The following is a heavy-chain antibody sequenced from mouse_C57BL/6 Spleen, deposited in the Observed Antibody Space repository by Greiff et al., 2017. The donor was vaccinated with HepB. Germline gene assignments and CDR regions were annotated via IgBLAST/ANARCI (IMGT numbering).Heavy chain of an antibody. CDR1: GYTFTSYW. CDR2: IDPSDSYT. CDR3: ARSERQLRPPYYYAMDY. Sequence: QVQLQQPGAELVMPGASVKLSCKASGYTFTSYWMHWVKQRPGQGLEWIGEIDPSDSYTNYNQKFKGKSTLTVDKSSSTAYMQLSSLTSEDSAVYYCARSERQLRPPYYYAMDYWGQGTSVTVSS. D-gene: IGHD3-2*02. V-gene: IGHV1-69*01. J-gene: IGHJ4*01.